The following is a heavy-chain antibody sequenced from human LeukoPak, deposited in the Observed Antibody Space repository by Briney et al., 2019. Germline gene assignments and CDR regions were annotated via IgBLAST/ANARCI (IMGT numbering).Heavy chain of an antibody. D-gene: IGHD5-18*01. CDR2: IIPILGIA. J-gene: IGHJ4*02. V-gene: IGHV1-69*02. CDR1: GGTFSSYT. Sequence: ASVKVSCKASGGTFSSYTISWVRQAPGQGLEWMGRIIPILGIANYAQKFQGRVTITADKSTSTAYMELSGLRSEDTAVYYCAREGDVDTANPLWGQGTLVTVSS. CDR3: AREGDVDTANPL.